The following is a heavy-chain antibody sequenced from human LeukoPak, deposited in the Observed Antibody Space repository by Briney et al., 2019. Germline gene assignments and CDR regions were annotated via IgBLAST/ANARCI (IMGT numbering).Heavy chain of an antibody. CDR3: ARDGVAGPFDY. CDR1: GFTFSSYE. V-gene: IGHV3-48*03. Sequence: GRSLRLSCAASGFTFSSYEMNWVRQAPGKGLEWVSYISSSGSTIYYADSVKGRFTISRDNAKNSLYLQMNSLRAEDTAVYYCARDGVAGPFDYWGQGTLVTVSS. J-gene: IGHJ4*02. CDR2: ISSSGSTI. D-gene: IGHD6-19*01.